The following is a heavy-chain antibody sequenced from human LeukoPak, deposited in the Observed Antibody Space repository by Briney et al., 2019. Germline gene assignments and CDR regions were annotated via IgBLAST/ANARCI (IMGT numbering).Heavy chain of an antibody. V-gene: IGHV5-51*01. CDR1: GYSFTSYW. CDR2: IYPGDSDT. CDR3: ARRGVRGVITSHLDY. D-gene: IGHD3-10*01. J-gene: IGHJ4*02. Sequence: GESLKISFKGSGYSFTSYWIGWVRPMPGKGLEWMGIIYPGDSDTRYSPSFQGQVTISADKSISTAYLQWSSLKASDTAMYYCARRGVRGVITSHLDYWGQGTLVTVSS.